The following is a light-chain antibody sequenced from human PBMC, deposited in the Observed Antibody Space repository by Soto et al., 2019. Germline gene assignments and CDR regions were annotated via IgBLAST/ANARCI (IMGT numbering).Light chain of an antibody. CDR2: EVS. V-gene: IGLV2-8*01. Sequence: HSVLTXPPSASGSPGQSVTISCIGTSSDVGGYNYVSWYQQHPGKAPKLMIYEVSKRPSGVPDRFSGSKSGNTASLTVSGLQTDDEADYYCSSYAGSNNYVFGTGTKVTVL. J-gene: IGLJ1*01. CDR3: SSYAGSNNYV. CDR1: SSDVGGYNY.